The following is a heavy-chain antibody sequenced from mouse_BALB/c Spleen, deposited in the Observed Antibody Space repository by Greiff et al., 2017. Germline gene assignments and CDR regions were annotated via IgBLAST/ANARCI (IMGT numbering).Heavy chain of an antibody. CDR2: ISYDGSN. V-gene: IGHV3-6*02. D-gene: IGHD2-14*01. CDR3: AREGYGWFAY. CDR1: GYSITSGYY. J-gene: IGHJ3*01. Sequence: EVKLMESGPGLVKPSQSLSLTCSVTGYSITSGYYWNWIRQFPGNKLEWMGYISYDGSNNYNPSLKNRISITRDTSKNQFFLKLNSVTTEDTATYYCAREGYGWFAYWGQGTLVTVSA.